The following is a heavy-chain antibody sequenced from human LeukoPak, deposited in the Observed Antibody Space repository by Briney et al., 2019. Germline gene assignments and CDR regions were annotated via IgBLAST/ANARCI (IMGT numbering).Heavy chain of an antibody. V-gene: IGHV1-3*01. Sequence: GASVTVSCKASGYTFTSYAMHWVRQAPGQRLEWMGWINAGNDNTKYSQKFQGRVTITRDTSASTAYMELSSLRSEDTAVYYCARDQTLGSSQGDYWGQGTLVTVSS. CDR3: ARDQTLGSSQGDY. J-gene: IGHJ4*02. D-gene: IGHD6-13*01. CDR1: GYTFTSYA. CDR2: INAGNDNT.